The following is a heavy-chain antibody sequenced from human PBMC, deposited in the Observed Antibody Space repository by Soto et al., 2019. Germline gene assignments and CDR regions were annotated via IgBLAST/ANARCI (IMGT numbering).Heavy chain of an antibody. V-gene: IGHV4-4*07. CDR3: ARDRIIGTSYSDY. CDR2: IHSSGTT. CDR1: SGSINSFY. Sequence: PSETLSLTCTVSSGSINSFYWSWIRQPAGKGLEWIGRIHSSGTTNYNPSLKSRVTMSVDTSRNQFSLELTSVTVADTAVYYCARDRIIGTSYSDYWGQGVLVTVSS. D-gene: IGHD1-7*01. J-gene: IGHJ4*02.